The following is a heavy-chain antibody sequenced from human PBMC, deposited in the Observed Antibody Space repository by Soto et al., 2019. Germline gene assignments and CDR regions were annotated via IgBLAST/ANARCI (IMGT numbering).Heavy chain of an antibody. J-gene: IGHJ4*02. CDR3: ARDGGRCDSGFAS. CDR1: GFTFSDYF. V-gene: IGHV3-11*01. CDR2: ISSSGTTI. Sequence: QVQLVESGGGLVKPGGSLRLSCAASGFTFSDYFMTWIRQAPGKGLEWVSYISSSGTTIFYADSVQGRFTISRDNAKKSLYLEISSLRAEDTAVYYCARDGGRCDSGFASWGQGTLVTVSS. D-gene: IGHD2-15*01.